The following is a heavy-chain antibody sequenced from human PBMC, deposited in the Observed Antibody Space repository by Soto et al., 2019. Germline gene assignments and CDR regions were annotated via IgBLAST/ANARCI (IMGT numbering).Heavy chain of an antibody. J-gene: IGHJ3*02. CDR3: ATPGDYDDAFDT. D-gene: IGHD4-17*01. Sequence: PGESLKISCEGSGFSFSKYTVGWVRQIPGKGLEWMGIIHPGDSDTRYSPSFQGQVTISADKSISTAYLQWSSLKASDTAMYYCATPGDYDDAFDTWGQGTMVTVSS. CDR1: GFSFSKYT. V-gene: IGHV5-51*01. CDR2: IHPGDSDT.